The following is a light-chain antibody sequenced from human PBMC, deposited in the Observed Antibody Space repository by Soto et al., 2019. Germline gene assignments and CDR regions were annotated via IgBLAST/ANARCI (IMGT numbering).Light chain of an antibody. CDR2: DAS. CDR3: QQRTNWPLT. Sequence: EIVLTQSPVTLSLSPGERATLSCRASQSVTTFLALYQQKPGQAPRLLIYDASKRATGIPARFRGSGSGTDFTLTISSLEPEDFAVYYCQQRTNWPLTFGGGTKVEIK. CDR1: QSVTTF. V-gene: IGKV3-11*01. J-gene: IGKJ4*01.